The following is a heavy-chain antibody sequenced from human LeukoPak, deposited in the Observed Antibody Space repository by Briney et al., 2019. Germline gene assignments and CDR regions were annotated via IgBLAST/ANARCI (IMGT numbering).Heavy chain of an antibody. V-gene: IGHV1-24*01. CDR2: FDPEDGET. CDR3: ARVGPWGPYFDY. J-gene: IGHJ4*02. CDR1: GYTLTELS. D-gene: IGHD3-16*01. Sequence: ASVKVSCKVSGYTLTELSMHWVRQAPGKGLEWMGGFDPEDGETIYAQKFQGRVTMTEDTSTDTAYMELSSLRSEDTAVYYCARVGPWGPYFDYWGQGTLVTVSS.